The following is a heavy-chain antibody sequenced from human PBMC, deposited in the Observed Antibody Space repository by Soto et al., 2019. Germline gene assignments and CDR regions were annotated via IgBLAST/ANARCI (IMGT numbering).Heavy chain of an antibody. CDR3: ATDQSGYCSSNSCYITLGY. V-gene: IGHV1-24*01. Sequence: ASVKVSCKVSGYTLTELSMHWVRQAPGKGLEWMGGFDPEDGETIYAQKFQGRVTMTEDTSTDTAYMELSSLRSEDTDVYYCATDQSGYCSSNSCYITLGYWGQRTLVPVSS. D-gene: IGHD2-2*02. CDR1: GYTLTELS. J-gene: IGHJ4*02. CDR2: FDPEDGET.